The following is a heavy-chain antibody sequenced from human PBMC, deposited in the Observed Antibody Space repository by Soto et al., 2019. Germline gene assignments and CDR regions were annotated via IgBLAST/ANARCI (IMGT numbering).Heavy chain of an antibody. CDR3: ATWEIVEVVAASVVAEAFDI. Sequence: ASVKVSCKVSGYTLTELSMHWVRQAPGKGLEWMGGFDPEDGETIYAQKFQGRVTMTEDTSTDTAYMELSSLRSEDTAVYYCATWEIVEVVAASVVAEAFDIWGQGTMVTVSS. CDR2: FDPEDGET. CDR1: GYTLTELS. D-gene: IGHD2-15*01. J-gene: IGHJ3*02. V-gene: IGHV1-24*01.